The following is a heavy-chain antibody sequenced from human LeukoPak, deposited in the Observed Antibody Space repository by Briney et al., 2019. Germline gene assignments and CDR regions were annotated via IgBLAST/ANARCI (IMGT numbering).Heavy chain of an antibody. CDR2: IYPGDSDT. CDR3: ARHYYGSGSYHFDY. D-gene: IGHD3-10*01. Sequence: GESLKISLKGSGYSFNSYWIGWVRQIPGKGLEGMGIIYPGDSDTRYSTSFQGQVPISADKTIRTAYLQWSSLKASDTAMYYCARHYYGSGSYHFDYWGQGTLVTVSS. V-gene: IGHV5-51*01. J-gene: IGHJ4*02. CDR1: GYSFNSYW.